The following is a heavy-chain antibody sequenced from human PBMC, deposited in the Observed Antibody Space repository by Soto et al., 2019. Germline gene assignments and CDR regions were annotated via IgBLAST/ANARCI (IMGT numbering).Heavy chain of an antibody. D-gene: IGHD2-8*02. Sequence: PVGSLRLSCAASGFTFSSYEMNWVRQAPGKGLEWVSYISSSGSTIYYADSVKGRFTISRENAKNSLYLQMNSLRAEDTAVYYCARDVLVVYFDYWGQGTLVTVSS. CDR1: GFTFSSYE. CDR2: ISSSGSTI. J-gene: IGHJ4*02. CDR3: ARDVLVVYFDY. V-gene: IGHV3-48*03.